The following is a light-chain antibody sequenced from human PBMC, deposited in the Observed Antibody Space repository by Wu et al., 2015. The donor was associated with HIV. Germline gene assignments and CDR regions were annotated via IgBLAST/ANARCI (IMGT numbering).Light chain of an antibody. Sequence: ITLTQSPDTLSLSPGERVTLSCRASQTVNNNFLAWYQQEPGQAPRLLIYAASSRATDIPDRFSGGGSGTDFTLTISRLESEDFAVYYCQHYGSSPPYTFGQGTKLEI. CDR3: QHYGSSPPYT. V-gene: IGKV3-20*01. CDR2: AAS. CDR1: QTVNNNF. J-gene: IGKJ2*01.